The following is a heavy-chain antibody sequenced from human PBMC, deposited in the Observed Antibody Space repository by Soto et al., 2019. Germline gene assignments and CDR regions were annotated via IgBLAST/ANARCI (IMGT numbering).Heavy chain of an antibody. V-gene: IGHV4-59*01. CDR3: ARGSTIFGVVMGSLGVWFDP. Sequence: PSETLSLTCTVSGGSISSYYWSWIRQPPGKGLEWIGYIYYSGSTNYNPSLKSRVTISVDTSKNQFSLKLSSVTAADTAVYYCARGSTIFGVVMGSLGVWFDPWGQGTLVTVSS. CDR2: IYYSGST. CDR1: GGSISSYY. D-gene: IGHD3-3*01. J-gene: IGHJ5*02.